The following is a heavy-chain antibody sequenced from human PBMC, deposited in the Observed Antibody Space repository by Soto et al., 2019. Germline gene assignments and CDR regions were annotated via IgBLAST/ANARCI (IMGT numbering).Heavy chain of an antibody. CDR2: IYYSGST. V-gene: IGHV4-30-4*01. CDR1: SGSISSGDYY. D-gene: IGHD4-17*01. CDR3: ARGLTTVVTPLDY. J-gene: IGHJ4*02. Sequence: QVQLQESGPGLVKPSQTLSLTCTVSSGSISSGDYYWSWIRQPPGKGLEWIGYIYYSGSTYYNPSLKSRVTISVDTSKNQFSLKLSSVTAADTAVYYCARGLTTVVTPLDYWGQGTLVTVSS.